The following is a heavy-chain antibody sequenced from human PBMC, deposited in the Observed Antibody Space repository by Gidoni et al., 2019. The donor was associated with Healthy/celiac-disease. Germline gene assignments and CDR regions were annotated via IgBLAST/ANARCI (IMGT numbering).Heavy chain of an antibody. CDR2: IYYSGST. CDR1: GGSISRGGYY. CDR3: ARVKRLFRLGVVTTINWFDP. Sequence: QVQLQDSGPGLVKPSQTLSLTCTVSGGSISRGGYYCSWIRQHPGKGLEWIGYIYYSGSTYYNPSLKSRVTISVDTSKNQFSLKLSSVTAADTAVYYCARVKRLFRLGVVTTINWFDPWGQGTLVTVSS. J-gene: IGHJ5*02. D-gene: IGHD3-3*01. V-gene: IGHV4-31*03.